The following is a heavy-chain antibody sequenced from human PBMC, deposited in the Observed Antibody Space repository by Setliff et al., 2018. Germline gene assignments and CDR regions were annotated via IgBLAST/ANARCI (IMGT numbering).Heavy chain of an antibody. V-gene: IGHV4-31*03. CDR1: GGSISSGGYY. Sequence: SETLSLTCTVSGGSISSGGYYWSWIRQHPGKGLEWIGYIYYSGGTYYNPSLKSRVTISVDTSKNQFSLKLSSVTAADTAVYYCARDPLTTNRRRAFDIWGQGTMVT. CDR3: ARDPLTTNRRRAFDI. D-gene: IGHD4-17*01. J-gene: IGHJ3*02. CDR2: IYYSGGT.